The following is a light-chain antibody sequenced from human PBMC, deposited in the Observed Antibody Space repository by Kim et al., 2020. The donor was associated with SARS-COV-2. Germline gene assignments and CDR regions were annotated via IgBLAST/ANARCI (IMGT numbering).Light chain of an antibody. CDR1: SSDVGSYNY. Sequence: QSAPTQARSVSGSPGQSVTISCTGTSSDVGSYNYVSWYQQHPGKAPKLMIYDVSKRPSGVPDRFSGSKSGNTASLTISGLQAEDEADYYCCSYAGSYTHYVFGTGTKVTVL. CDR3: CSYAGSYTHYV. J-gene: IGLJ1*01. V-gene: IGLV2-11*01. CDR2: DVS.